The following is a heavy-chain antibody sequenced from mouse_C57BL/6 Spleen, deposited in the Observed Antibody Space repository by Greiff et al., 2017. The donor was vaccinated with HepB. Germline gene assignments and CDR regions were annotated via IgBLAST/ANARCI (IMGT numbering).Heavy chain of an antibody. V-gene: IGHV5-17*01. J-gene: IGHJ4*01. Sequence: EVKLVESGGGLVKPGGSLKLSCAASGFTFSDYGMHWVRQAPEKGLEWVAYISSGSSTIYYADTVKGRFTISRDNAKNTLFLQMTSLRSEDTAMYYCARWSEYYAMDYWGQGTSVTVSS. CDR1: GFTFSDYG. CDR3: ARWSEYYAMDY. CDR2: ISSGSSTI.